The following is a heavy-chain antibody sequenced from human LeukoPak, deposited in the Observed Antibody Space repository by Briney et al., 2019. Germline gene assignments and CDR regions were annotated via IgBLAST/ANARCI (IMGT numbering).Heavy chain of an antibody. V-gene: IGHV4-59*01. D-gene: IGHD6-13*01. CDR1: GGSISSYY. CDR2: IYYSGST. J-gene: IGHJ4*02. CDR3: ARQVYSSSWSYYFEY. Sequence: SETLSLTCTVSGGSISSYYWSWIRQPPGKGLEWIGYIYYSGSTNYNPSLKSRVTISVDTSKNRFSLKLSSVTPADTAVYYCARQVYSSSWSYYFEYWGQGILVTVSS.